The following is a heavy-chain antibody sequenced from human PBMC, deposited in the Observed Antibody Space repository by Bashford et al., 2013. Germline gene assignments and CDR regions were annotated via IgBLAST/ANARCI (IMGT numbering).Heavy chain of an antibody. CDR2: ISGSGGST. J-gene: IGHJ5*02. Sequence: VRQAPGKGLEWVSAISGSGGSTYYADSVKGRFTISRDNSKNTLYLQMNSLRAEDTAVYYCAKDCVVVVPSYWFDPWGQGTLVTVSS. D-gene: IGHD2-2*01. CDR3: AKDCVVVVPSYWFDP. V-gene: IGHV3-23*01.